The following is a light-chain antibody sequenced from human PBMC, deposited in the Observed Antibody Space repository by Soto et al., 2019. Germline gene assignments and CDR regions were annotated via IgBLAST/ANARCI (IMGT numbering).Light chain of an antibody. V-gene: IGKV1-5*01. CDR1: QSITSW. CDR2: DAS. J-gene: IGKJ4*01. Sequence: DIQITQSPSTLSASVGDRVTITCRASQSITSWLAWYQQKPGKAPNLLIYDASSLQSGVPSRLSGSGSGTEFTLTISSLQPDDSATYYCQQYNSHDDIAFGRGTKVDI. CDR3: QQYNSHDDIA.